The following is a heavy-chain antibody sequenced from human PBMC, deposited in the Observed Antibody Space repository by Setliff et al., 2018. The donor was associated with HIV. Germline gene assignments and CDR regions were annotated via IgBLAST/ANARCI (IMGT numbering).Heavy chain of an antibody. J-gene: IGHJ4*02. Sequence: PSETLSLTCAVSGFSISSGYYWGWIRQPPGKGLEWIGIIYHSGSTYYNPSLKSRATISVDTSKNQFSLKLSSVTAADTAVYYCARRNVVVPAALDYWGQGTLVTVSS. D-gene: IGHD2-2*01. CDR1: GFSISSGYY. V-gene: IGHV4-38-2*01. CDR3: ARRNVVVPAALDY. CDR2: IYHSGST.